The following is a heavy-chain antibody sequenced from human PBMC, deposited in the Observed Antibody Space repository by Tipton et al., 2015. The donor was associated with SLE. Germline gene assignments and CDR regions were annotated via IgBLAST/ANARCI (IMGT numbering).Heavy chain of an antibody. J-gene: IGHJ4*02. D-gene: IGHD3-3*01. V-gene: IGHV4-34*01. CDR2: INHSGST. CDR3: ARGSTIFGVVILDY. Sequence: TLSLTCAVYGGSFSDYYWSWIRQPPGKGLEWTGEINHSGSTNYNPSLKSRVTISVDTSKNQFSLKLNSVTAADTAVYYCARGSTIFGVVILDYWGQGTLVTVSS. CDR1: GGSFSDYY.